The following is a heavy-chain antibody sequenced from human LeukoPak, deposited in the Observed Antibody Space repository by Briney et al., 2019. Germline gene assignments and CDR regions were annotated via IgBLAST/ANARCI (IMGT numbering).Heavy chain of an antibody. D-gene: IGHD3-22*01. V-gene: IGHV4-34*01. Sequence: SETLSLTCAVNGGSFSGYYWSWIRQPPGKGLEWIGKINHSGSTNYNPSLKSRGTISVDTSKNQFSLKLSSVTAADTAVYYCARTLARNYYDRAQGFDYWGQGTLVTVSS. CDR2: INHSGST. CDR3: ARTLARNYYDRAQGFDY. CDR1: GGSFSGYY. J-gene: IGHJ4*02.